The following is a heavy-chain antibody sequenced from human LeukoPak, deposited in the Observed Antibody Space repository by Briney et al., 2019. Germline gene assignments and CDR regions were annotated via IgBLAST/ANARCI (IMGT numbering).Heavy chain of an antibody. CDR2: IRYDGSNK. CDR3: AKLGVPSKSQYYGMDI. J-gene: IGHJ6*02. CDR1: GFTFSSYG. D-gene: IGHD3-3*01. V-gene: IGHV3-30*02. Sequence: GGALRLSCAASGFTFSSYGMHWVRQAPGKGLEWVAFIRYDGSNKYYAESVKGRFTISRDNSKNTLYLQMNSLRAEDTAVYYCAKLGVPSKSQYYGMDIWGEETTVTVS.